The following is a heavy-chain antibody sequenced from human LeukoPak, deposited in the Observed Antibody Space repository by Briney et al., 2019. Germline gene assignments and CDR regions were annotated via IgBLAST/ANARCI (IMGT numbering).Heavy chain of an antibody. J-gene: IGHJ4*02. CDR3: ARAGVGARFEDY. CDR2: TSSDLNVK. D-gene: IGHD1-26*01. V-gene: IGHV3-30-3*01. Sequence: PGGSLRLSCAASGFTFRNYVIHWVRQAPGKGLEWVAVTSSDLNVKLYADSVKGRFTISRDNSRSTLYLQMNSLRDEDTAVYYCARAGVGARFEDYWGQGTLVTVSS. CDR1: GFTFRNYV.